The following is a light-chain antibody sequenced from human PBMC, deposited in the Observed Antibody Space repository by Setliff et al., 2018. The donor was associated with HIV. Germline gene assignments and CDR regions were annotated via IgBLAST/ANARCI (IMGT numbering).Light chain of an antibody. CDR2: DVL. Sequence: QSVLTQPPSASGSPGQSVSISCTGSDMDVGDYEFVSWYQKYPDKAPKLIIFDVLNRPSGVPDRFSGFRSGSTAYLTISRLKIEDEADYYCASFRDSGILDVKFGGGTQLTVL. CDR1: DMDVGDYEF. J-gene: IGLJ3*02. CDR3: ASFRDSGILDVK. V-gene: IGLV2-8*01.